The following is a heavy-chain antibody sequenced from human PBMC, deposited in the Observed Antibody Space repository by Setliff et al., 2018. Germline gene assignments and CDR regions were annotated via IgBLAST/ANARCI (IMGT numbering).Heavy chain of an antibody. D-gene: IGHD2-15*01. Sequence: ASVKVSCKASGYTFTSYYMHWVRQAPGQGLERMGIINPSGGSTSYAQKFQGRVTMTRDTSTSTVYMELSSLRSEDTAVYYCARDRDCSGGSCYSHYYYGMDVWGQGTTVTVSS. CDR3: ARDRDCSGGSCYSHYYYGMDV. CDR1: GYTFTSYY. V-gene: IGHV1-46*01. CDR2: INPSGGST. J-gene: IGHJ6*02.